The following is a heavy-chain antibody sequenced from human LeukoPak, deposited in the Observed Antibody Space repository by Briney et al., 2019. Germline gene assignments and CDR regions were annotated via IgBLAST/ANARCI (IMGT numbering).Heavy chain of an antibody. J-gene: IGHJ4*02. D-gene: IGHD3-22*01. CDR3: ARDESPLPHDSSGYNY. CDR2: ISPTGGAI. V-gene: IGHV3-21*01. CDR1: GFTFSTSG. Sequence: GGSLRLSCAASGFTFSTSGRNWVRQAPGRGLEWVSSISPTGGAIFYADSVRGRFTVSRDNAKNSLYLQMNSLRAEDTAVYYCARDESPLPHDSSGYNYWGQGTLVTVSS.